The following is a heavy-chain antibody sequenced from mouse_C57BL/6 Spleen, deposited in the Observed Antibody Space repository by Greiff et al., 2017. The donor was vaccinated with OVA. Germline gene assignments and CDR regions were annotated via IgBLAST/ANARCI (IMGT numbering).Heavy chain of an antibody. J-gene: IGHJ1*03. Sequence: QVQLQQSGPELVKPGASVKISCKASGYAFSSSWMNWVKQRPGKGLEWIGRIYPGDGDTNYNGKFKGKATLTADKSSSTAYMQLSSLTSEDSAVYFCARRDWDYDPYWYFDVWGTGTTVTVSS. D-gene: IGHD2-4*01. CDR3: ARRDWDYDPYWYFDV. V-gene: IGHV1-82*01. CDR1: GYAFSSSW. CDR2: IYPGDGDT.